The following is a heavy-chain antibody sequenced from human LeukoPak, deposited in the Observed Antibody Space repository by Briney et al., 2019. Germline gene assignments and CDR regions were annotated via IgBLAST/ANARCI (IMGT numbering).Heavy chain of an antibody. Sequence: ASVKVSFKASGGTVSSYAISLVRQAPGHGLEWMGGIIPIFGTANYAQKFQGRVTITADESTSTAYMELSSLRSEDTAVYYCAGGYSYGYLYYYMDVWGKGTTVTISS. D-gene: IGHD5-18*01. V-gene: IGHV1-69*01. CDR3: AGGYSYGYLYYYMDV. CDR1: GGTVSSYA. CDR2: IIPIFGTA. J-gene: IGHJ6*03.